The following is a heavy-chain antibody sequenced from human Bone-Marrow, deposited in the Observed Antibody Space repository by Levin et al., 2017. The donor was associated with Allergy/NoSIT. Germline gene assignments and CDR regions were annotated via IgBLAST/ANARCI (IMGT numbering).Heavy chain of an antibody. CDR2: ISYDGSDN. CDR1: GFTFSSYG. D-gene: IGHD5-18*01. CDR3: AKNGIRIRLFYMDV. J-gene: IGHJ6*03. V-gene: IGHV3-30*18. Sequence: PGGSLRLSCVASGFTFSSYGMHWVRQAPGKGLEWVATISYDGSDNYYADSVKGRFTISRDKSKNTLYLQMDSLRPADTAVYFCAKNGIRIRLFYMDVWGKGTTVTVSS.